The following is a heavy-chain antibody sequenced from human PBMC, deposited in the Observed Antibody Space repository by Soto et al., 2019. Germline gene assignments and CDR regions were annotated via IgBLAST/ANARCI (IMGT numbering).Heavy chain of an antibody. CDR2: ISGSGGST. CDR3: AKKKRFGELLHKTYYYYYYMDV. CDR1: GFTFSSYA. V-gene: IGHV3-23*01. Sequence: EVQLLESGGGLVQPGGSLRLSCAASGFTFSSYAMSWVRQAPGKGLEWVSAISGSGGSTYYADSVKGRFTISRDNSKNTLYLQMNSLRAEDTAVYYCAKKKRFGELLHKTYYYYYYMDVWGKGTTVTVSS. J-gene: IGHJ6*03. D-gene: IGHD3-10*01.